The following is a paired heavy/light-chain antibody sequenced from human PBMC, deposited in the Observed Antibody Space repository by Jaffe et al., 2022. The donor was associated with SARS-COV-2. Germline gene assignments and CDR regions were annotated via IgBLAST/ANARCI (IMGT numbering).Light chain of an antibody. V-gene: IGKV1-39*01. J-gene: IGKJ1*01. Sequence: DIQMTQSPSSLSASIGDRVTITCRASQSISSYLSWYQQKPGKAPRSLMYAASSLQSGVPSRFSGSGSGTDFTLTISSLQPEDFATYYCQQSYSAPETFGQGTKVEMK. CDR1: QSISSY. CDR2: AAS. CDR3: QQSYSAPET.
Heavy chain of an antibody. CDR3: ARRLKWGGSSLGRSKDY. Sequence: QLQLQESGPGLVKPSETLSLTCSVSGGSISTSDYYWGWIRQPPGKGLDWIGSIYYTGSTYYNPSLKSRVSMSVDTSKNQFSLKLSSVTATDTAVYYCARRLKWGGSSLGRSKDYWGQGMLVTVSS. CDR2: IYYTGST. V-gene: IGHV4-39*01. D-gene: IGHD2-15*01. CDR1: GGSISTSDYY. J-gene: IGHJ4*02.